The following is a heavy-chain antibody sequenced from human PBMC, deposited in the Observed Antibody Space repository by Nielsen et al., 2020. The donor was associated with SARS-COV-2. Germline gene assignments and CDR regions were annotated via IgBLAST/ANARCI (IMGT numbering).Heavy chain of an antibody. CDR1: GCTFSNYS. CDR3: ARGGRYSSGWYLGY. D-gene: IGHD6-19*01. Sequence: GESLKISCAASGCTFSNYSMNWVRQAPGKGLEWVSYISSSSSTIYYADSVKGRFTISRDNAKNSLYLQMNSLRDEDTAVYYCARGGRYSSGWYLGYWGQGTLVTVSS. V-gene: IGHV3-48*02. J-gene: IGHJ4*02. CDR2: ISSSSSTI.